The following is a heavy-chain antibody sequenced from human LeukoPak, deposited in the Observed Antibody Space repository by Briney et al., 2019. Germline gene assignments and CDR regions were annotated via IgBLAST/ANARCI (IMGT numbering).Heavy chain of an antibody. D-gene: IGHD5-24*01. CDR2: MKHDGIEK. Sequence: GGSLRLSCVASGFSFGSYWMAWVHHAPGKGVEWVANMKHDGIEKYHVDSVKGRFTISRDNTKNSLYLHMSSLRVEDTAVYYCAREGREGYNYPALDFWGQGILVTVSS. V-gene: IGHV3-7*05. CDR3: AREGREGYNYPALDF. CDR1: GFSFGSYW. J-gene: IGHJ4*02.